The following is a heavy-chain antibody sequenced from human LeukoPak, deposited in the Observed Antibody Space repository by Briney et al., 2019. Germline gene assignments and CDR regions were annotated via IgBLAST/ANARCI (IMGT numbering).Heavy chain of an antibody. J-gene: IGHJ4*02. V-gene: IGHV3-21*01. D-gene: IGHD2-15*01. Sequence: GGSLRLSCAASGFTFSSYNMHWVRQAPGKGLEWVSSIGSSSNYIHYADSLKGRFTISRDYAKNSLYLQMNSLKAEDTAVYYCARGELGDCTGGSCYSDYWGQGTLVTVSS. CDR3: ARGELGDCTGGSCYSDY. CDR1: GFTFSSYN. CDR2: IGSSSNYI.